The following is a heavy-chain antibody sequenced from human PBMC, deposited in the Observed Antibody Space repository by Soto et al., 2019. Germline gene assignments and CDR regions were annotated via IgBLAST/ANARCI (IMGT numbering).Heavy chain of an antibody. CDR1: GGTFSSYA. Sequence: QVQLVQSGAEVQKPGSSVKVSCKASGGTFSSYAISWVRQAPGQGLEWMGGIIPIFGTANYAQKFQGRVTITADESTNRAYMELSSLTAEDTAVYYCARGKPPLPRNYYYYGMDVWAHGTTLTVSS. CDR3: ARGKPPLPRNYYYYGMDV. J-gene: IGHJ6*02. CDR2: IIPIFGTA. V-gene: IGHV1-69*01.